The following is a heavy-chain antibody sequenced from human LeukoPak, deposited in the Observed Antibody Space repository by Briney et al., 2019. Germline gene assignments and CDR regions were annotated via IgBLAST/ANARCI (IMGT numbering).Heavy chain of an antibody. Sequence: GGSLRLSCVASGFPFSSYWMTWVRQAPGKGLEWVANIKQDGSKKSYVDSVKGRFTISRDYAKNSLYLQMNSLRAEDTAIYYCTRVGYIDEGIDYWGQGTLVTVSS. V-gene: IGHV3-7*04. D-gene: IGHD5-24*01. CDR3: TRVGYIDEGIDY. CDR1: GFPFSSYW. CDR2: IKQDGSKK. J-gene: IGHJ4*02.